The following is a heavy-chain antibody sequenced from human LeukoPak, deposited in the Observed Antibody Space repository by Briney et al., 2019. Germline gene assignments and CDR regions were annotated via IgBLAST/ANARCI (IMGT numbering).Heavy chain of an antibody. V-gene: IGHV3-30*02. CDR3: ARRGIVVVVSASDY. Sequence: PGGSLRLSCAASGFTFSSYGMHWVRQAPGKGLEWVAFIRYDGSNKYYGDSVKGRFTMSRDNSKNTVYLQMNSLRVDDTAVYFCARRGIVVVVSASDYWGQGTLVTVSS. CDR1: GFTFSSYG. J-gene: IGHJ4*02. D-gene: IGHD2-15*01. CDR2: IRYDGSNK.